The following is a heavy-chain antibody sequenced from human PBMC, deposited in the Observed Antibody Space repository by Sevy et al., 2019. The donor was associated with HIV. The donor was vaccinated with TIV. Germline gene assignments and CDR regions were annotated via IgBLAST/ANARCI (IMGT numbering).Heavy chain of an antibody. Sequence: GGSLRLSCAASGFTFNTYSIHWVRQAPGKGLEWVAIISHDGKTKYYADSVKGRFTISRDNSKNTLYLQMDSLRAADTAVYYCARVYYDTLTANYRGYTYYGMDVWGQGTTVTVS. CDR2: ISHDGKTK. D-gene: IGHD3-9*01. CDR1: GFTFNTYS. V-gene: IGHV3-30*01. CDR3: ARVYYDTLTANYRGYTYYGMDV. J-gene: IGHJ6*02.